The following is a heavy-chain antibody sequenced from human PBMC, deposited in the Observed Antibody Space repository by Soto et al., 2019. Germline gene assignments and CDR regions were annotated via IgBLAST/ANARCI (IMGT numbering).Heavy chain of an antibody. V-gene: IGHV3-9*01. J-gene: IGHJ5*02. D-gene: IGHD6-6*01. CDR3: AKGTYSISSAGWFDP. CDR2: INWNSGTI. CDR1: GFAFDDYA. Sequence: EVQLVESGGGLVQPGRSLRLSCAASGFAFDDYAMFWVRQPPGRGLEWVSSINWNSGTINYADSVEGRFTISRDNTKNSLYLQFNGLRAADPALYYCAKGTYSISSAGWFDPLGQGTLVTVSS.